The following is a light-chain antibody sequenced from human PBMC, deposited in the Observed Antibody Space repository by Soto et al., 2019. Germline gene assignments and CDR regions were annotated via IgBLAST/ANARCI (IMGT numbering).Light chain of an antibody. J-gene: IGKJ4*01. Sequence: EIVLTQSPVTLSLSPGERATLSCLASQSVGSYLGWYQQKPGQAPRLLIYDASNRATGIPARFSGSGSGTDFILTISSLEPEDFAVYYCQQRSNWPLTFGGGTKVDIK. CDR1: QSVGSY. CDR2: DAS. V-gene: IGKV3-11*01. CDR3: QQRSNWPLT.